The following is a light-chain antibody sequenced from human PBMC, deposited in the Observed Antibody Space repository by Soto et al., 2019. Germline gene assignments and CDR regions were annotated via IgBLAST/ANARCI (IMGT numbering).Light chain of an antibody. J-gene: IGLJ1*01. CDR3: SSYTFTSTYV. V-gene: IGLV2-14*01. CDR2: ELY. Sequence: QSALTQPAAVSGSPGQSITISCTGTSSDVGGYNYVSWYQQHPGKAPTLMTYELYYRPSRFSNRFSSSKSCNAASLTITRLQAEVVADYYCSSYTFTSTYVFRTAPKPPVL. CDR1: SSDVGGYNY.